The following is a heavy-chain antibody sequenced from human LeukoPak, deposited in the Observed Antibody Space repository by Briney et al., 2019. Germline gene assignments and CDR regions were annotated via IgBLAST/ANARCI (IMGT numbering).Heavy chain of an antibody. Sequence: GASVKVSCKASGYTFTGYYMHWVRQAPGQGLEWMGWINPNSGGTNYAQKFQGRVTMTRDTSISTAYMELSRLRSDDTAVYYCARPDCSSTSCHRYDYWGQGTLVTVSS. V-gene: IGHV1-2*02. CDR1: GYTFTGYY. D-gene: IGHD2-2*02. CDR3: ARPDCSSTSCHRYDY. J-gene: IGHJ4*02. CDR2: INPNSGGT.